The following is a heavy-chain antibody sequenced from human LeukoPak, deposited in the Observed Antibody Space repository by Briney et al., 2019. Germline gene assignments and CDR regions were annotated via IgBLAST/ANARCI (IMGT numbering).Heavy chain of an antibody. CDR1: GGSISSYY. Sequence: SETLSLTCTVSGGSISSYYWSWIRQPPGKGLEWIGYIYYSGTTNYNPSLKSRVTISIDTSKNQFSLKLSSVTAADTAVYYCARGVYIAAAQYGYWGQGTLVTVSS. CDR2: IYYSGTT. J-gene: IGHJ4*02. D-gene: IGHD6-13*01. V-gene: IGHV4-59*01. CDR3: ARGVYIAAAQYGY.